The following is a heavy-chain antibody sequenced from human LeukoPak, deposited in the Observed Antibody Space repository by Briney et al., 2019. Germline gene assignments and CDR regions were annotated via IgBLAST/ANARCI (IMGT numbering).Heavy chain of an antibody. CDR2: INHSGST. J-gene: IGHJ4*02. CDR1: GGSFSGYY. D-gene: IGHD3-10*01. Sequence: SETLSLTCAVYGGSFSGYYWSWIRQPPGKGLEWIGEINHSGSTNYNPSLKSRVTISVDTSKNQFSLKLSSVTAADTAAYYCARGMRFGELLPSEFFDYWGQGTLVTVSS. CDR3: ARGMRFGELLPSEFFDY. V-gene: IGHV4-34*01.